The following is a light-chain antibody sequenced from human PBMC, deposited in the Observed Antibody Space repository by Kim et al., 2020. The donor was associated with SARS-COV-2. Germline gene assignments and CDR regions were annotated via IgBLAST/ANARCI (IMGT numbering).Light chain of an antibody. J-gene: IGKJ2*03. V-gene: IGKV1-39*01. Sequence: ASVGDRVTMTCRASENIDTYLTWYQQKPGKAPKLLIFGASTLHDGVPSRFRARGFGTEFSLTISSLQLEDFATYYCQQTYSVPRHSFGQGTKLEI. CDR2: GAS. CDR1: ENIDTY. CDR3: QQTYSVPRHS.